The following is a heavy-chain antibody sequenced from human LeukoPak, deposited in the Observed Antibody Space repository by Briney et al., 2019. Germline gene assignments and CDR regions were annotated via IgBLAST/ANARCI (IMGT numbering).Heavy chain of an antibody. J-gene: IGHJ6*03. CDR2: ITSSSSYI. D-gene: IGHD1-26*01. V-gene: IGHV3-21*06. CDR1: GFTFSSYN. Sequence: GGSLRLSCAASGFTFSSYNMNWVRQTPGQGLEWVSSITSSSSYIYYADSVKGRFTISRDNAKNSLYLQMDSLRVEDTAEYYCARDPYSGNYGAYYYYYMDVWGKGTTVTVSS. CDR3: ARDPYSGNYGAYYYYYMDV.